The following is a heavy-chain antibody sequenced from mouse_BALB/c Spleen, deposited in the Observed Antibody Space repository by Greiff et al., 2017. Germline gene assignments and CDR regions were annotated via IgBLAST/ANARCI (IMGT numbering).Heavy chain of an antibody. CDR1: GYSFTGYN. J-gene: IGHJ4*01. CDR3: ARSLSLRSYAIDE. CDR2: IDPYYGGT. Sequence: VQLQQSGPELVKPGASVKISCTASGYSFTGYNMSWVKQSHGKSLEWIGNIDPYYGGTCYNQKFKGKATLTVDKSSSTAYMQLKSLTSEDSAVYYCARSLSLRSYAIDEWGQGTSVTVSS. D-gene: IGHD6-1*01. V-gene: IGHV1S135*01.